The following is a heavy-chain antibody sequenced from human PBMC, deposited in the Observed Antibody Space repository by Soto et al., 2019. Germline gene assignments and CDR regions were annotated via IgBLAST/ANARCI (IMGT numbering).Heavy chain of an antibody. CDR2: ISAYNGNT. CDR3: ARDPPKTIAAAGLYYYYGMDV. J-gene: IGHJ6*02. V-gene: IGHV1-18*01. CDR1: GYTFTSYG. D-gene: IGHD6-13*01. Sequence: GASVKVSCKASGYTFTSYGISWVRQAPGQGLEWMGWISAYNGNTNYAQKLQGRVTMTTDTSTSTAYMELRSLRSDDTAVYYCARDPPKTIAAAGLYYYYGMDVWGQGTTVTVSS.